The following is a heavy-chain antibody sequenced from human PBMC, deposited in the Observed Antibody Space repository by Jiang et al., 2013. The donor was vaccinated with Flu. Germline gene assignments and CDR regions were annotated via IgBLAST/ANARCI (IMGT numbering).Heavy chain of an antibody. CDR2: ISGTGDRT. J-gene: IGHJ1*01. CDR3: AKALVTDSPGTYYNARAQYFHH. CDR1: GFTFSRYV. D-gene: IGHD3-10*01. Sequence: QLLESGGGLAQPGGSLRVSCTASGFTFSRYVMSWVRQAPGKGLEWVSGISGTGDRTYYADSVKGRLTISRDNSKNTLYLQIDSLRAEDTAVYYCAKALVTDSPGTYYNARAQYFHHWGQGTLVSVSS. V-gene: IGHV3-23*01.